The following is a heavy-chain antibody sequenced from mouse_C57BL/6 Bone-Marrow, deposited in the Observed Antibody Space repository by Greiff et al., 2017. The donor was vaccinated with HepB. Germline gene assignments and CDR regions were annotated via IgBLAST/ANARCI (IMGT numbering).Heavy chain of an antibody. CDR1: GFTFSDYG. CDR3: ARDGSRTALYAMDY. V-gene: IGHV5-17*01. D-gene: IGHD1-1*01. Sequence: EVQLMESGGGLVKPGGSLKLSCAASGFTFSDYGMHWVRQAPEKGLEWVAYISSGSSTIYYADTVKGRFTISRDNAKNTLFLQMTSLRSEDTAMYYCARDGSRTALYAMDYWGQGTSVTVSS. CDR2: ISSGSSTI. J-gene: IGHJ4*01.